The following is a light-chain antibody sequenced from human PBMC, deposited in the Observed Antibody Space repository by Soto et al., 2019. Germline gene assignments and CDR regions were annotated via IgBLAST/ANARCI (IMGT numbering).Light chain of an antibody. J-gene: IGKJ1*01. V-gene: IGKV1-5*03. CDR2: KAS. Sequence: DTQMTQSPSTLSASVGDRVTITCRASQSISSWLAWYQQRPGRAPHLQIYKASTLKSGVPSRFSGGGSGTEFTLTISSLQPDDFATYYCQQYDTPFPTFGQGTKVEI. CDR3: QQYDTPFPT. CDR1: QSISSW.